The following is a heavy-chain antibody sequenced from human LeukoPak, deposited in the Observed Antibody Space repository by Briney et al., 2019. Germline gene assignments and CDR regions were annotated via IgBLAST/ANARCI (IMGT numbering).Heavy chain of an antibody. V-gene: IGHV3-7*01. CDR1: GFTFSSYW. D-gene: IGHD2-21*02. CDR3: ARDGDIVVVTATDY. Sequence: GGSLRLSCAASGFTFSSYWMSWVRQAPGKGLEWVANIKQDGSEKYYVDSVKGRFTISRDNAKNSLYLQMNSLRAEDTAVYYCARDGDIVVVTATDYWGQGTLVTLSS. J-gene: IGHJ4*02. CDR2: IKQDGSEK.